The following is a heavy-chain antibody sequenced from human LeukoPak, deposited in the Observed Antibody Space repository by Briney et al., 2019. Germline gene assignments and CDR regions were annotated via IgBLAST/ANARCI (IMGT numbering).Heavy chain of an antibody. V-gene: IGHV3-23*01. CDR1: GFTFSSYW. CDR3: AKSSNFWSGYSDS. Sequence: PGGSLRLSCAASGFTFSSYWVHCVRQAPGRGLVWVSAITGVGGTTYYADSVKGRFTISRDNSKNTLYLQMNSLRAEDTAVYYCAKSSNFWSGYSDSWGQGTLVSVSS. CDR2: ITGVGGTT. J-gene: IGHJ4*02. D-gene: IGHD3-3*01.